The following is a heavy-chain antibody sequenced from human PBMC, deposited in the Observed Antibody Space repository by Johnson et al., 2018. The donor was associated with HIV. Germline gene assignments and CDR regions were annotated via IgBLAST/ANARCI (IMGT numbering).Heavy chain of an antibody. J-gene: IGHJ3*02. V-gene: IGHV3-9*01. CDR1: GFTFDDYA. D-gene: IGHD6-6*01. CDR2: IIWNSGSI. Sequence: VQLVESGGGLVQPGRSLRLSCAASGFTFDDYAMHWVRQAPGKGLEWVSGIIWNSGSIGYAASVKGRFTISRDNAKNSLYLQMNSLRAEDTALYYCAKDWSSSPPGAFDIWGQGTMVTVSS. CDR3: AKDWSSSPPGAFDI.